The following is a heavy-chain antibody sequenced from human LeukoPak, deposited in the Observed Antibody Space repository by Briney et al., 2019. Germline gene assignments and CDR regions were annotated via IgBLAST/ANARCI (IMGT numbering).Heavy chain of an antibody. J-gene: IGHJ4*02. CDR3: ARGESRRDWLLSRLYYFDY. V-gene: IGHV1-46*01. D-gene: IGHD3/OR15-3a*01. CDR1: GYTFTSYY. Sequence: ASVKVSCKASGYTFTSYYMHWVRQAPGQGLEWMGIINPSGGSTSYAQKFQGRVTMTRDTSTSTVYMELSSLRSEDTAVYYCARGESRRDWLLSRLYYFDYWGQGTLVTVSS. CDR2: INPSGGST.